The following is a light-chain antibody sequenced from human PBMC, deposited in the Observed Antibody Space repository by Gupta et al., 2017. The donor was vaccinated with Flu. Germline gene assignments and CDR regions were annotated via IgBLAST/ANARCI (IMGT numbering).Light chain of an antibody. Sequence: QSVLTQPASASGTPGQRVTISCSGSSSNIGVNYVFWYQQLPGTAPKLLIYRNNQRPSGVPDRFSGSKSGTSASLAISGLRSEDEADYYCASWDDSLSGSYVFGTGTKVTVL. J-gene: IGLJ1*01. V-gene: IGLV1-47*01. CDR1: SSNIGVNY. CDR2: RNN. CDR3: ASWDDSLSGSYV.